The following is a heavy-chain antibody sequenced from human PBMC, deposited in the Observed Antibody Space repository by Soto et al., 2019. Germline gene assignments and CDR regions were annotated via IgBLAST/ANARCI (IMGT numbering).Heavy chain of an antibody. CDR1: GYIFTTDG. CDR2: INAYNGNT. Sequence: ASVKVSCKASGYIFTTDGITGVRQAPGQGLEWMGWINAYNGNTGYAQKVQGRVTMTTDIPTSTAYMELRSLRSDDTAVYYCARGGVMAHLDVWGQGTTVTVSS. CDR3: ARGGVMAHLDV. D-gene: IGHD3-16*01. V-gene: IGHV1-18*01. J-gene: IGHJ6*02.